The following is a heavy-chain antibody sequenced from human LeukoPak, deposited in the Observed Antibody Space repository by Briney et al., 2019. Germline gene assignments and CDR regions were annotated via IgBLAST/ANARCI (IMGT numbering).Heavy chain of an antibody. J-gene: IGHJ4*02. CDR2: INWSGGST. CDR3: ARAHSSSSTFDL. Sequence: GGSLRLSCTASGFAFDEHGMSWVRQVPGKGLEWVSGINWSGGSTGYADPLRGRFTISRDNTKNTLYLQLNSLRADDTAVYYCARAHSSSSTFDLWGQGTLVTVSS. CDR1: GFAFDEHG. D-gene: IGHD6-6*01. V-gene: IGHV3-20*04.